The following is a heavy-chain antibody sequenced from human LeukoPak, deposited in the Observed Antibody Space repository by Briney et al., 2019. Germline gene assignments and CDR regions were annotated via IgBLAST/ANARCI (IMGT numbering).Heavy chain of an antibody. CDR1: GFTFSTYA. J-gene: IGHJ4*02. Sequence: GGSLRLSCAASGFTFSTYAMSWVRQAPGKGLEWVSAISGSGGGTYYADSVKGRFTISRDNSKNTLYLQMNSLRAEDTAVYYCAKNLYSSGWYYLDYWGQGTPVTVSP. V-gene: IGHV3-23*01. CDR3: AKNLYSSGWYYLDY. D-gene: IGHD6-19*01. CDR2: ISGSGGGT.